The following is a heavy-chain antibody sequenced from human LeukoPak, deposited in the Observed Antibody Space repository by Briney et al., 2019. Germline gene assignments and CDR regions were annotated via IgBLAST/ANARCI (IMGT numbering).Heavy chain of an antibody. V-gene: IGHV4-59*01. Sequence: SETLSLTCTDSGGSISSYYWSWIRQPPGKGLERIGYIYYSGSTNYNPSLKSRVTISVDTSKNQFSLKLSSVTAADTAVYYCAREGGLWFGEREVGWFDPWGQGTLVTVSS. CDR1: GGSISSYY. J-gene: IGHJ5*02. CDR3: AREGGLWFGEREVGWFDP. D-gene: IGHD3-10*01. CDR2: IYYSGST.